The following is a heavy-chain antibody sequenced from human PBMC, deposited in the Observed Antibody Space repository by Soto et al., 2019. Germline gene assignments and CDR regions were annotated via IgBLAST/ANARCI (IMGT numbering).Heavy chain of an antibody. Sequence: QVQLQESGPGLVKPSETLSLTCSVSGGYISSYFWNWIRQPPGKGLEWIGWIYYSGSTNYNPSIKSRVTISVDTSKNQFSLRLSSVTAADTAIYYCARDLGDYAEPGYYYYMDVWGKGTTVTVSS. CDR3: ARDLGDYAEPGYYYYMDV. CDR2: IYYSGST. D-gene: IGHD3-16*01. CDR1: GGYISSYF. J-gene: IGHJ6*03. V-gene: IGHV4-59*01.